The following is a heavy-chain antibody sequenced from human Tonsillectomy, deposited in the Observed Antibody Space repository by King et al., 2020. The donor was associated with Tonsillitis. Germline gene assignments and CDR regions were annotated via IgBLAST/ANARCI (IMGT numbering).Heavy chain of an antibody. CDR1: GGSVTSISSH. J-gene: IGHJ6*03. CDR2: VYYNGIT. CDR3: ARWHTGYYHMDV. Sequence: VQLQESGPGLVKPSETLSLTCSVSGGSVTSISSHRAWFRQSPGKGLEWVGIVYYNGITYYKSPPKGRVTLSVDTSKNQFSLKLTSVTAADTAVYFCARWHTGYYHMDVWGRGTTVTVSS. V-gene: IGHV4-39*01. D-gene: IGHD1-1*01.